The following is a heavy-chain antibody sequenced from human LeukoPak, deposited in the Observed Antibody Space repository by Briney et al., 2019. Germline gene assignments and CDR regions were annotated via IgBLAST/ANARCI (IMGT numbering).Heavy chain of an antibody. CDR1: GFTFSSYG. CDR3: GRGRATDY. V-gene: IGHV3-23*01. J-gene: IGHJ4*02. Sequence: GGSLRLSCAASGFTFSSYGMNWVRLAPGQGLEWISSISGSGGSTYHADSVKGRFTISRDNSKNTLYLQMNSLRAEDTAVYYCGRGRATDYWGQGTLVTVSS. CDR2: ISGSGGST.